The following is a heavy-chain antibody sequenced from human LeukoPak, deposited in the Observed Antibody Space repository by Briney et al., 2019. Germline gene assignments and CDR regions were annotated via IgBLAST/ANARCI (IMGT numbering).Heavy chain of an antibody. CDR3: VVGARPTWFDP. CDR2: INAGNGNT. D-gene: IGHD1-26*01. CDR1: GYTFTSYA. Sequence: ASVKVSCKASGYTFTSYAMHWVRQAPGQRLEWMGWINAGNGNTKYSQKFQGRVTMTEDTSTDTAYMELSSLRSEDTAVYYCVVGARPTWFDPWGQGTLVTVSS. V-gene: IGHV1-3*01. J-gene: IGHJ5*02.